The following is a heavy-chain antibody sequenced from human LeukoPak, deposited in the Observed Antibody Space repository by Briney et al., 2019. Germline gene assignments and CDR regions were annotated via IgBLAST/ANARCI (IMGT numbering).Heavy chain of an antibody. CDR3: ARNYYGSGSSSYFDY. Sequence: ASVKVSCKASGGTFSSYAISWVRQAPGQGLEWIGRIIPILGIANYAQKFQGRVTITADKSTSTAYMELSSLRSEDTAVYYCARNYYGSGSSSYFDYWGQGTLVTVSS. D-gene: IGHD3-10*01. V-gene: IGHV1-69*04. CDR2: IIPILGIA. J-gene: IGHJ4*02. CDR1: GGTFSSYA.